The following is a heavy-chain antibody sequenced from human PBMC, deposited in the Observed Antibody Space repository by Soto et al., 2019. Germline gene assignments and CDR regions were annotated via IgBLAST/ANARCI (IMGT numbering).Heavy chain of an antibody. D-gene: IGHD6-25*01. CDR2: IYYSGST. J-gene: IGHJ3*02. V-gene: IGHV4-28*01. CDR3: ARMEMDGYREVHAFDI. CDR1: GYSISSSNW. Sequence: SETLSLTCAVSGYSISSSNWWGWIRQPPGKGLEWIGYIYYSGSTYYNPSLKSRVTMSVDTSKNQFSLKLSSVTAVDTAVYYCARMEMDGYREVHAFDIWAKGQWSPSPQ.